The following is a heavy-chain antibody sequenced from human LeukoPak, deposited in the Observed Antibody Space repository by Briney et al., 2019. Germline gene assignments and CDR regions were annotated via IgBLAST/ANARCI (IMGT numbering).Heavy chain of an antibody. CDR1: GGSISSGGYY. CDR3: ARGDYYDSSGYYLDY. J-gene: IGHJ4*02. CDR2: IYYSGST. D-gene: IGHD3-22*01. Sequence: SETLSLTCTVSGGSISSGGYYWSWIRQHPGKGLEWIGYIYYSGSTYYNPSLKSRVTISVDTSKNQFSLKLSSVTAADTAVYYCARGDYYDSSGYYLDYWGQGTLVTVSS. V-gene: IGHV4-31*03.